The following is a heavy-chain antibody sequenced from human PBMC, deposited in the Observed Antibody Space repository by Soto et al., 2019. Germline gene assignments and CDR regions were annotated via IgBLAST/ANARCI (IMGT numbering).Heavy chain of an antibody. CDR2: IIPIFGTA. D-gene: IGHD2-2*02. CDR1: GGTFSSYA. Sequence: SVKVSCKASGGTFSSYAISWARQAPGQGLEWMGGIIPIFGTANYAQKFQVRVTITADESASTAYMELSSLRSEDTAVYYCARDRCSSTSCYTDNWNYGIGYWGQGTLVPVSS. V-gene: IGHV1-69*13. CDR3: ARDRCSSTSCYTDNWNYGIGY. J-gene: IGHJ4*02.